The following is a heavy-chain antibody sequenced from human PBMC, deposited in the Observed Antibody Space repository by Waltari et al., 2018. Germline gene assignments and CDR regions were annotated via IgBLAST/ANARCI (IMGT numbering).Heavy chain of an antibody. CDR3: AKGPHRNRLQLKSYYYGMDV. J-gene: IGHJ6*02. D-gene: IGHD5-12*01. V-gene: IGHV4-34*01. Sequence: QVQLQQWGAGLLKPSETLSLTCAVYGGSFSGFSWTWIRQPPGKGLGWSGELNPSGSTNYTPSLKSRVTISVDTSKKQFSLKRSSVTDADTAVYYCAKGPHRNRLQLKSYYYGMDVWGQGTTVSVSS. CDR2: LNPSGST. CDR1: GGSFSGFS.